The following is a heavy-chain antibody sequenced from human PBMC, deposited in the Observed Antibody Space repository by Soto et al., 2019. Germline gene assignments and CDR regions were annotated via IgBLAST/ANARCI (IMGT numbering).Heavy chain of an antibody. CDR1: GGSLISYY. J-gene: IGHJ2*01. V-gene: IGHV4-59*08. D-gene: IGHD4-17*01. Sequence: SETLSLTCTVSGGSLISYYWSWILQPPGKGLEWIGYVHNSGSTYYNPSLKSRVTISEDTSKNQLSLELRSVTAADTAVYYCAIPYGDSYWWYFDLCGRGTLVTVSS. CDR3: AIPYGDSYWWYFDL. CDR2: VHNSGST.